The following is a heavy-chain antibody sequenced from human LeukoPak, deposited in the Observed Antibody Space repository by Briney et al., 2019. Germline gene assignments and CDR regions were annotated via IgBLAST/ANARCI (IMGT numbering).Heavy chain of an antibody. J-gene: IGHJ1*01. CDR1: GGSFSGYY. CDR2: INHSEAP. CDR3: AREAQYCSGGSCYGGYFQH. Sequence: PSETLSLTCAVYGGSFSGYYWSWLREPPGKGLEWIGEINHSEAPDSNPSFKSRVTIPVDTSKNQFSLKLSSVTAANTAVYYCAREAQYCSGGSCYGGYFQHWGQGTLVTVSS. V-gene: IGHV4-34*01. D-gene: IGHD2-15*01.